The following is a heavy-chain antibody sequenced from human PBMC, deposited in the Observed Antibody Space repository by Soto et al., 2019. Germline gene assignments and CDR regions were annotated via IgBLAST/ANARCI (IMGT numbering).Heavy chain of an antibody. CDR1: GFTFSSYA. V-gene: IGHV3-30-3*01. Sequence: GGSLRLSXAASGFTFSSYAMHWVRQAPGKGLEWVAVISYDGSNKYYADSVKGRFTISRDNSKNTLYLQMNSLRAEDTAVYYCARELAVNNWFDPWGQGTLVTAPQ. D-gene: IGHD1-1*01. CDR2: ISYDGSNK. CDR3: ARELAVNNWFDP. J-gene: IGHJ5*02.